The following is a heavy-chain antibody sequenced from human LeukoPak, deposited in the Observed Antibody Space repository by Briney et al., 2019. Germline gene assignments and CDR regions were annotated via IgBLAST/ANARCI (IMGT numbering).Heavy chain of an antibody. Sequence: RASVKVSCKASGYTFTGYYMHWVRQAPGQGLEWMGWINPNSGGTNYAQKFQGRVTMTRDTSISTAYMELSRLRSDDTAVYYCARGFPYYYDSSGSWFDPWGQGTLVTVSS. CDR2: INPNSGGT. CDR1: GYTFTGYY. CDR3: ARGFPYYYDSSGSWFDP. D-gene: IGHD3-22*01. V-gene: IGHV1-2*02. J-gene: IGHJ5*02.